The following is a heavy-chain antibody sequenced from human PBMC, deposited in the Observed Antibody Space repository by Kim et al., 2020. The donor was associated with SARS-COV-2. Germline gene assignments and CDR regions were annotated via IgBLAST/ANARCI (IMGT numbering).Heavy chain of an antibody. V-gene: IGHV3-9*01. Sequence: VTSRFTISRDNAKNSLYLQMNSLRAEDTALYYCAKTYDYSNYGGGLEFDPWGQGTLVTVSS. CDR3: AKTYDYSNYGGGLEFDP. J-gene: IGHJ5*02. D-gene: IGHD4-4*01.